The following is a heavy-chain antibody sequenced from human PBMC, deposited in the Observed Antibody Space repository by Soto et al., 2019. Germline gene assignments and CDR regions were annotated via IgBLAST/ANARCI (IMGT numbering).Heavy chain of an antibody. J-gene: IGHJ3*02. CDR1: GGSISSGGYY. CDR3: ARAGGYYYDSSAYAFDI. V-gene: IGHV4-31*03. D-gene: IGHD3-22*01. Sequence: PSETLSLTCTVSGGSISSGGYYWSWIRQHPGKGLEWIGYIYYSGSTYYNPSLKSRVTISVDTSKNQFSLKLSSVTAADTAVYYCARAGGYYYDSSAYAFDIWGQGTMVTVS. CDR2: IYYSGST.